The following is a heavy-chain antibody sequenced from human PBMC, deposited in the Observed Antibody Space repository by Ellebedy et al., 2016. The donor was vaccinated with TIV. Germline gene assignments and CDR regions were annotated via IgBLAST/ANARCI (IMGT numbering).Heavy chain of an antibody. CDR1: GFTFNSYW. D-gene: IGHD3-22*01. J-gene: IGHJ6*02. CDR3: VRDGAYGDYSPGYYGMDV. V-gene: IGHV3-7*03. Sequence: GGSLRLSCAASGFTFNSYWMSWVRQAPGKGLEWVANINQDGSRIYYVDSVKGRFTISRDNAKNSVYLRMNPLRVEETAVYHCVRDGAYGDYSPGYYGMDVWGQGTTVTVSS. CDR2: INQDGSRI.